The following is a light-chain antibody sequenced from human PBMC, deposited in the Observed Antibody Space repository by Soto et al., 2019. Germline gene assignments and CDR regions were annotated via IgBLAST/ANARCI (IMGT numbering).Light chain of an antibody. CDR3: QQSYALLLT. CDR1: QGICTF. Sequence: IQFTQGPSSLLTSVGDRVTIPCRASQGICTFLKWYQQKPGKAPRLLIYAASRLQSGVPARFSGSGVETDCTLTITSLQPEDVAIYYCQQSYALLLTFGGGTKVDIK. J-gene: IGKJ4*01. CDR2: AAS. V-gene: IGKV1-39*01.